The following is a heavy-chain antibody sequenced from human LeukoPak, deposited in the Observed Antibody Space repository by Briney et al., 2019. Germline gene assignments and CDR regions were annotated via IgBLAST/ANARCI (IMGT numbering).Heavy chain of an antibody. J-gene: IGHJ4*02. D-gene: IGHD1-1*01. Sequence: PSETLSLTCTVSGGSIRSYDYYWSWVRQHPGKGLEWLGYIHSSGSAYYNPSLKSRLTISVDTSKNQFSLELRFVTAADTAVYFCATKGNGIYYFDYWGQGTLVTVSS. V-gene: IGHV4-31*03. CDR3: ATKGNGIYYFDY. CDR1: GGSIRSYDYY. CDR2: IHSSGSA.